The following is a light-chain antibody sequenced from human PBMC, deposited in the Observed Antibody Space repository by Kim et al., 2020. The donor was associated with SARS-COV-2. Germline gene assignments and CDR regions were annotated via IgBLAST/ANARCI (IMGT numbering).Light chain of an antibody. Sequence: SYELTQPPSVSVAPGKTARITCGGNNIGSKSVHWYQQKPGQAPVLVIYFDSDRPSGIPERFSGSNSGNTATLTISRVEAGDEADYYCPVWDGSSDHVVFG. CDR1: NIGSKS. CDR2: FDS. J-gene: IGLJ2*01. V-gene: IGLV3-21*04. CDR3: PVWDGSSDHVV.